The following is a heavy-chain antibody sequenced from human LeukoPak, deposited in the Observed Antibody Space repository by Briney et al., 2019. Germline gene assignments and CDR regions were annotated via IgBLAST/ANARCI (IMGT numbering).Heavy chain of an antibody. CDR1: GFSFSSYW. CDR2: IKQDESEK. Sequence: PGGSLRLSCEASGFSFSSYWMTWVRQPPGKGPEWVANIKQDESEKYSVDSVKGRFTISRDNAKNSVYLHMNSLRAEDTALYYCARLSAYYYGSYFYYYMDVWDKGTTVTVSS. D-gene: IGHD3-10*01. J-gene: IGHJ6*03. V-gene: IGHV3-7*01. CDR3: ARLSAYYYGSYFYYYMDV.